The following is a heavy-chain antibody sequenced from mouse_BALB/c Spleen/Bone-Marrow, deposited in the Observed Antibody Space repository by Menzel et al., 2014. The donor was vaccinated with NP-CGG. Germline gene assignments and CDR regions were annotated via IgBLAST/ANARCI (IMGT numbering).Heavy chain of an antibody. CDR2: ISCYNGAT. V-gene: IGHV1S34*01. D-gene: IGHD1-1*01. Sequence: LVKTGASVKISCKASGYSFTGYYMHWVKQSHGKSLEWIGYISCYNGATSYNQKFKGKATFTVDTSSSTAYMQFNSLTSEDSAVYYCARHHGSSYGAMDYWGQGTSVTVSS. CDR1: GYSFTGYY. CDR3: ARHHGSSYGAMDY. J-gene: IGHJ4*01.